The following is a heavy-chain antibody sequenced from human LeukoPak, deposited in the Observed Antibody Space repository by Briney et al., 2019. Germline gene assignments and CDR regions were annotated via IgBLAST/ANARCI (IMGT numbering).Heavy chain of an antibody. J-gene: IGHJ4*01. D-gene: IGHD2-2*01. CDR3: VFGECSSTSCYPRRDY. CDR2: INVYSGST. Sequence: ASVPVSCKASGYRFTTYGISWVRQAPGQGLEWMAWINVYSGSTEYKADLQGRLTVATETSTTTAYMELRSLRSDDTAVYYCVFGECSSTSCYPRRDYWGHGTLVTVSS. V-gene: IGHV1-18*01. CDR1: GYRFTTYG.